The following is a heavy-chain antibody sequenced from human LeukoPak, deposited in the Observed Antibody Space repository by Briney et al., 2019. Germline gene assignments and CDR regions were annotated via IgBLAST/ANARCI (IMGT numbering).Heavy chain of an antibody. J-gene: IGHJ4*02. CDR3: AKGSGYCFGSGTYYFDY. CDR2: ISGSSGST. D-gene: IGHD3-10*01. CDR1: GFSFSDYA. V-gene: IGHV3-23*01. Sequence: GGSLRLSCAASGFSFSDYAMSWVRQAPGKGLEWVSVISGSSGSTYYADSVKGRFTISRDNSKNTLYLQMNSLRAEDTAVYYCAKGSGYCFGSGTYYFDYWGQGTLVTVSS.